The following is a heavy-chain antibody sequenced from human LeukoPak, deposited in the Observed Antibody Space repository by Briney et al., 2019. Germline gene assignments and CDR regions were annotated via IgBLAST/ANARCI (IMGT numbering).Heavy chain of an antibody. J-gene: IGHJ6*03. CDR1: GYTFTMYY. CDR3: AREQRGGCSGSLGVLFASYYTYYYMDV. V-gene: IGHV1-46*01. CDR2: INPSDGAT. Sequence: ASVKVSCKASGYTFTMYYIHWVRQAPGQGLEWMGMINPSDGATTYAQRFQGRVTMTRDMSTITVYMDLRSLRSEDTAVYFCAREQRGGCSGSLGVLFASYYTYYYMDVWGRGTTVTVSS. D-gene: IGHD3-16*01.